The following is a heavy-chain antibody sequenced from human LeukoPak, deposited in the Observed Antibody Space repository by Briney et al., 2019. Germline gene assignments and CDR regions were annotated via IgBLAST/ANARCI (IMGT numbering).Heavy chain of an antibody. J-gene: IGHJ4*02. D-gene: IGHD4-17*01. CDR1: GFTFSSYA. CDR3: ARATTVTPYYFDY. V-gene: IGHV4-59*01. Sequence: GSLRLSCSVSGFTFSSYAMSWIRQPPGKGLEWFGYVSYSGSTKYNPSLKSRVTISVDTSKNQFSLKLSSVTAADSAVYYCARATTVTPYYFDYWGQGTLVTVSS. CDR2: VSYSGST.